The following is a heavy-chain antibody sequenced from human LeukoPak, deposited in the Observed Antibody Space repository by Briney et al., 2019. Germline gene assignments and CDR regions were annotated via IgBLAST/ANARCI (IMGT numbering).Heavy chain of an antibody. CDR2: IDYSAST. CDR3: ARNFDASSGYYLDDFYFDF. Sequence: SETLTLTCTVSGASIISDTYYWGWIRQPPGQGLEWIGCIDYSASTYYSPSLKSRVTMSVDTSTNQFSLKLISVTAADTALYYLARNFDASSGYYLDDFYFDFWGQGTLVTVSS. V-gene: IGHV4-39*07. J-gene: IGHJ4*02. CDR1: GASIISDTYY. D-gene: IGHD3-22*01.